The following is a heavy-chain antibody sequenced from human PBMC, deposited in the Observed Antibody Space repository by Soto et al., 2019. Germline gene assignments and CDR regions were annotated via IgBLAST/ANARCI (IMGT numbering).Heavy chain of an antibody. Sequence: GPTLVNPTQTLTLTCTFSVFSLNSSEMFVSWIRQSPGKALEWLALIDWEDDKYYTPSLQTRLTVSKDASGNQVVLRMTNMDPMDTHTYYCVQMQGGIAARRGCDPLGQGILVTDSS. V-gene: IGHV2-70*13. CDR2: IDWEDDK. CDR1: VFSLNSSEMF. D-gene: IGHD6-6*01. CDR3: VQMQGGIAARRGCDP. J-gene: IGHJ5*02.